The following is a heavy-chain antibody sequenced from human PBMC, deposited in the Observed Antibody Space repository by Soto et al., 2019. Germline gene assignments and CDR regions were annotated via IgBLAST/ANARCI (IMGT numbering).Heavy chain of an antibody. CDR1: NGSISSSNW. D-gene: IGHD2-15*01. J-gene: IGHJ5*02. Sequence: PSETLSLTCAVSNGSISSSNWWSWVRQPPGKGLEWIGEIYHSGSTNYNPSLKSRVTISVDKSKNQFSLKLSSVTAADTAVYYCARARRETYCSGGSCYSAWFDPWGQGP. CDR3: ARARRETYCSGGSCYSAWFDP. V-gene: IGHV4-4*02. CDR2: IYHSGST.